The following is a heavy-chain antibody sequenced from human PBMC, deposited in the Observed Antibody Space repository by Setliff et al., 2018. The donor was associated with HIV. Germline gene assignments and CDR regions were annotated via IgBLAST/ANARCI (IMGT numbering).Heavy chain of an antibody. CDR2: IWYDGNNK. J-gene: IGHJ6*02. CDR3: ARDRQIAAASRSNYYYGMDV. CDR1: GFTFSTYG. D-gene: IGHD6-13*01. Sequence: PGGSLRLSCATSGFTFSTYGMHRVRQAPGKGLEWVAVIWYDGNNKYYADSVKGRFTISRDNSKNTLYLQMNSLRAEDTAVYYCARDRQIAAASRSNYYYGMDVWGQGTTVTVSS. V-gene: IGHV3-33*01.